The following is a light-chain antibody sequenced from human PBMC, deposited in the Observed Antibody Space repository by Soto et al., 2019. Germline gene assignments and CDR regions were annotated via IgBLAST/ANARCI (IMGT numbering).Light chain of an antibody. CDR3: QQRSNWPPEAT. J-gene: IGKJ3*01. Sequence: EIVLTQSPATLSLSPGERATLSCRASQSVSSYLAWYQQKPGQAPRLLLYDASNRATGIPARFSGSGYGTDFTLTISSLEPEDFAVYYCQQRSNWPPEATFGPGTKVDIK. CDR1: QSVSSY. V-gene: IGKV3-11*01. CDR2: DAS.